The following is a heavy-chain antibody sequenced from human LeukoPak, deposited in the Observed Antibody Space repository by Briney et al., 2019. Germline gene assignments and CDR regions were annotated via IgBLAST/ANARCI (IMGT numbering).Heavy chain of an antibody. D-gene: IGHD6-6*01. CDR2: IYPADSDT. CDR3: ARRPYSSASREAWFDP. Sequence: GESLKISCRGSGYTFTNYWIAWVRQMPGKGLEWMGIIYPADSDTRYSPSFQGQVTISADRSISTAYLQWSSLKASDTAMYYCARRPYSSASREAWFDPWGQGTLVIVSS. V-gene: IGHV5-51*01. J-gene: IGHJ5*02. CDR1: GYTFTNYW.